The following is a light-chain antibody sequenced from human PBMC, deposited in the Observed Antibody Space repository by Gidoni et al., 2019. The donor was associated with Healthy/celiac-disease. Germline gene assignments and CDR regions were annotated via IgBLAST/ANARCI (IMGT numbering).Light chain of an antibody. CDR2: SNN. V-gene: IGLV1-47*02. J-gene: IGLJ1*01. CDR3: AAWDDSLSGSYV. Sequence: QSVLTQPPSASGTPGQRVTISCSGSSSNIGSNYVYWYQQLPGTAPKLVIYSNNQRPSGVPDRFSGSKSGTSASLAISGLRSEDEADYYCAAWDDSLSGSYVFGTGTKVTVL. CDR1: SSNIGSNY.